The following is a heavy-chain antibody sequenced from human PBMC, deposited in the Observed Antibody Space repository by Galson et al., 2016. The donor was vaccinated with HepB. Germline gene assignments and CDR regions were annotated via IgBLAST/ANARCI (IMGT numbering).Heavy chain of an antibody. CDR3: GKHGGFDY. D-gene: IGHD3-16*01. J-gene: IGHJ4*02. Sequence: SLRLSCAASGFAFSDYYMSWIRQAPGKGLEWLSYVGGSNSHRSHADFVKGRFTISRDNSKNTVYLYMSDLSAGDTAVYYCGKHGGFDYWGQGARVTVSS. CDR1: GFAFSDYY. V-gene: IGHV3-11*03. CDR2: VGGSNSHR.